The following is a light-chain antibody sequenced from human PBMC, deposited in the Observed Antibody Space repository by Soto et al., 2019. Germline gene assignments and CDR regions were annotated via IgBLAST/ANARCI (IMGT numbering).Light chain of an antibody. CDR3: QQWTGT. J-gene: IGKJ1*01. Sequence: EIILTQYPDTLSLSPGERATHSCMASETVSSDYLAVCQQRPGQHPRLLIYGASTGAAGSADRFSGSGAGTECILTIDSEQPDDFATLNCQQWTGTFGQGTKVDIK. CDR2: GAS. CDR1: ETVSSDY. V-gene: IGKV3-20*01.